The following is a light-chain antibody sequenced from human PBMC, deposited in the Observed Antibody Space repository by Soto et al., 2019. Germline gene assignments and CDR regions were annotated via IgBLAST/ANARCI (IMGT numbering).Light chain of an antibody. CDR1: QGINNT. CDR3: QKYKGAPRT. Sequence: DIQLTQSPSSLSASVGDRVTITCRASQGINNTLAWYQQKSGKVPSLLIFAASTVQSGVPSRFSGSGFGTLVTLTISGLQAEDVATYYCQKYKGAPRTVGQGTKV. V-gene: IGKV1-27*01. J-gene: IGKJ1*01. CDR2: AAS.